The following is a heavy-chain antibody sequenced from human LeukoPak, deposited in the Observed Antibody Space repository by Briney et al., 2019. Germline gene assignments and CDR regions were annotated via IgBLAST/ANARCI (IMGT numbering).Heavy chain of an antibody. J-gene: IGHJ4*02. CDR2: IIPIFATA. V-gene: IGHV1-69*13. CDR3: ARGPITTRSHFDY. CDR1: GGTFSSYA. Sequence: ASVKVSCKASGGTFSSYAISWVRQAPGQGLEWMGGIIPIFATANYAQKFQGRVTITADESTSTAYMELSSLRSEDTAVYYCARGPITTRSHFDYWGQGTLVTVSS. D-gene: IGHD3-22*01.